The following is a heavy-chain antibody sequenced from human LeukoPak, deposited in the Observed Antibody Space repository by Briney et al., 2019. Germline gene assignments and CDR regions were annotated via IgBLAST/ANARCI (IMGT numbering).Heavy chain of an antibody. CDR1: GFTFSSYA. D-gene: IGHD1-26*01. V-gene: IGHV3-30-3*01. CDR2: ISYDGSNK. CDR3: ARAGIVGAAAAFDI. Sequence: GRSLRLSCAASGFTFSSYAMHWVRQAPGKGLEWVAVISYDGSNKYYADSVKGRFTISRDNSKNTLYLQMNSLRAEDTAVYYCARAGIVGAAAAFDIWGQGTMVTVSS. J-gene: IGHJ3*02.